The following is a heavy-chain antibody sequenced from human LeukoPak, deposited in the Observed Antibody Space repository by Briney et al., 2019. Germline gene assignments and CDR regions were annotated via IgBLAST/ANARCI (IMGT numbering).Heavy chain of an antibody. V-gene: IGHV3-21*04. J-gene: IGHJ4*02. CDR2: VSSSSSYI. CDR3: ARDKEEGIPLWFGELFS. CDR1: GFSFSSYS. Sequence: PGGSLRLSCAASGFSFSSYSMNWVRQALGKGLEWVSSVSSSSSYISYADSVKGRFTISRDNAKNSLYLQMNSLRAEDTALYYCARDKEEGIPLWFGELFSWGQGTLVTVSS. D-gene: IGHD3-10*01.